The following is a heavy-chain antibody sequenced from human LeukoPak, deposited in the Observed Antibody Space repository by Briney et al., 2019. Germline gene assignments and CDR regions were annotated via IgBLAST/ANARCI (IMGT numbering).Heavy chain of an antibody. J-gene: IGHJ4*02. D-gene: IGHD2-15*01. V-gene: IGHV4-34*01. CDR1: GGAFSGYY. CDR3: ARVSVAGYFDY. CDR2: INHSGST. Sequence: SETLSLTCAVYGGAFSGYYWSWIRQPPGKGLEWIGEINHSGSTNYNPSLKSRVTISVDTSKNQFSLKLSSVTAPDTAVYYCARVSVAGYFDYWGQGTLVTVSS.